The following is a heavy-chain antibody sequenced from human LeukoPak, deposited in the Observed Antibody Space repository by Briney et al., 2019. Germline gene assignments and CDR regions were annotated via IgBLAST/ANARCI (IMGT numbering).Heavy chain of an antibody. Sequence: SETLSLTCTVSDESISTYYWNWIRQPPGKGLEWIGYIYYSGSTNYNPSLKSRVTISVDTSKNQFSLKLSSVTAADTAVYYCARDAYGYGDPYYFDYWGQGTLVTVSS. V-gene: IGHV4-59*01. CDR1: DESISTYY. CDR3: ARDAYGYGDPYYFDY. J-gene: IGHJ4*02. CDR2: IYYSGST. D-gene: IGHD4-17*01.